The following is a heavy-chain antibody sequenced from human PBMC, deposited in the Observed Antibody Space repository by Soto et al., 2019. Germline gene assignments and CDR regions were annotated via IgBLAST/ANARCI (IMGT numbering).Heavy chain of an antibody. Sequence: PSETLSLTCTVSGGSVSSGSYYWSWIRQPPGKGLEWIGYIYYSGSTNYNPSLKSRVTISVDTSKNQFSLKLSSVTAADTAIYYCVRGNNCKTTTTCYRYFAFWGRGTLVTVSS. CDR3: VRGNNCKTTTTCYRYFAF. J-gene: IGHJ4*01. V-gene: IGHV4-61*01. CDR1: GGSVSSGSYY. CDR2: IYYSGST. D-gene: IGHD2-2*02.